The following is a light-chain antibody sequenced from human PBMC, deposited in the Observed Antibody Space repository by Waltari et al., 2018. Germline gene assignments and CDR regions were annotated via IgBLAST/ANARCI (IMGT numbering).Light chain of an antibody. Sequence: QSALTQPASVSGSPGQSITISCSGTDSDVGAYDFVSWYQQHPGKAPHLIIYEVSNRPQGFSNLFSASKSGNTASLTISGLQAEDEADDYCSSYTTSSAPGVFGTGTRVTVL. CDR3: SSYTTSSAPGV. V-gene: IGLV2-14*01. CDR2: EVS. CDR1: DSDVGAYDF. J-gene: IGLJ1*01.